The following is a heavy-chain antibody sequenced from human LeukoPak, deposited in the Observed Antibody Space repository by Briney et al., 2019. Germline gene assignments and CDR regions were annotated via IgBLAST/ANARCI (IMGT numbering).Heavy chain of an antibody. CDR2: INNDGSST. Sequence: GGSLRLSCAASGFTVSGSWIHWVRQAPGKGRLWGSLINNDGSSTTYADSVKGRFTISRDNAKNTLYLQMNSLRVDDTAMYYCARAGPNWRIDYWGQGTLVTVSS. J-gene: IGHJ4*02. CDR3: ARAGPNWRIDY. V-gene: IGHV3-74*01. D-gene: IGHD2-8*01. CDR1: GFTVSGSW.